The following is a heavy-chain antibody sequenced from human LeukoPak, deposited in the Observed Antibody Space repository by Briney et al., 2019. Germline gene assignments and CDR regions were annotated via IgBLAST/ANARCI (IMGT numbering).Heavy chain of an antibody. CDR1: GYTFTSYG. D-gene: IGHD4-17*01. V-gene: IGHV1-18*01. Sequence: ASVKVSCKASGYTFTSYGISWVRQAPGQGLEWMGWISAYNGNTNYAQKLQGRVTMTTDTSTSTAYMELRSLRSDDTAVYYCAKPRTVFTWGAFDIWGQGTMVTVSS. J-gene: IGHJ3*02. CDR2: ISAYNGNT. CDR3: AKPRTVFTWGAFDI.